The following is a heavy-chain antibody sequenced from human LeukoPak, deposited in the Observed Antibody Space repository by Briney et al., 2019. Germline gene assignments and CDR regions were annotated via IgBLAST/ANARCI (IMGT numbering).Heavy chain of an antibody. CDR1: GFTFSTYN. J-gene: IGHJ4*02. CDR3: ANAGVGATTRYYFDY. D-gene: IGHD1-26*01. V-gene: IGHV3-21*04. CDR2: IGRSSNYI. Sequence: GGSLRLSCAASGFTFSTYNMNWVRQAPGKGLEWVSSIGRSSNYIKYADSVKGRFTISRDNSKNTLYLQMNSLRAEDTAVYYCANAGVGATTRYYFDYWGQGTLVTVSS.